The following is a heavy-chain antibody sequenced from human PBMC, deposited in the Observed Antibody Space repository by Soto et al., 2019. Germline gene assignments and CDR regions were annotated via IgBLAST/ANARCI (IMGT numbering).Heavy chain of an antibody. CDR2: LSSSGSTI. J-gene: IGHJ4*02. CDR1: GFTFSSYG. Sequence: EVQLVESGGGLVQPGGSLRLSCAASGFTFSSYGMNWVRQAPGKGLEWVSYLSSSGSTIYYADSVKGRFTISRDNAKNSLDLQMNSLRAEDTALYYCATWGIVVATPVGGYWGQGTLVTVSS. V-gene: IGHV3-48*03. CDR3: ATWGIVVATPVGGY. D-gene: IGHD1-26*01.